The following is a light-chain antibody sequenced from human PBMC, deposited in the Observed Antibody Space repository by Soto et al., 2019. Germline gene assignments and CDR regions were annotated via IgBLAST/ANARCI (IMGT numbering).Light chain of an antibody. V-gene: IGKV4-1*01. CDR3: QQYYSTPFT. CDR2: WAS. CDR1: QTVLYSPNSKNY. J-gene: IGKJ4*01. Sequence: DIVMTQSPDSLAVSLGERATINCKSSQTVLYSPNSKNYLAWYQQRPGQPPKLLIYWASTRESGVPDRFSGXXXXXXXXXTISSLQAEDVAVYYCQQYYSTPFTFGGGTKVEIK.